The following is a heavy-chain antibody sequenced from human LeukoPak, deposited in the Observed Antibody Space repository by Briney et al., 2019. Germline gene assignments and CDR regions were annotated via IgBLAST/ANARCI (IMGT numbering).Heavy chain of an antibody. D-gene: IGHD6-13*01. CDR1: GGSISDYY. CDR3: ARHSDRTTLKAAGGYVDY. Sequence: SETLSLTCTVSGGSISDYYWSWIRQPPGKGLEWLGYIYYSGSTNYKPSLKSRVTISLDTSKNQFSLKLSSVTAADTAVYYCARHSDRTTLKAAGGYVDYWGQGTLVTVSS. CDR2: IYYSGST. J-gene: IGHJ4*02. V-gene: IGHV4-59*08.